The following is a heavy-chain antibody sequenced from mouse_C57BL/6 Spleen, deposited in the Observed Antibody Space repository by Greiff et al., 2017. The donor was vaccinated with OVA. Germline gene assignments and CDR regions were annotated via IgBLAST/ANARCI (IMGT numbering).Heavy chain of an antibody. CDR2: IDPENGDT. Sequence: DVQLQESGAELVRPGASVKLSCTASGFNIKDDYMHWVKQRPEQGLEWIGWIDPENGDTEYASKFQGKATITADTSSNTAYLQLSSLTSEDTAVYYCTLITTERYFDVWGTGTTVTVSS. V-gene: IGHV14-4*01. D-gene: IGHD1-1*01. J-gene: IGHJ1*03. CDR1: GFNIKDDY. CDR3: TLITTERYFDV.